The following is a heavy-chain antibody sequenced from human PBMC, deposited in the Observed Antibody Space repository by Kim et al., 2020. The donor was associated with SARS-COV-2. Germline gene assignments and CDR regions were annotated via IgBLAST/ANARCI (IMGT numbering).Heavy chain of an antibody. CDR3: AKNPRAATTLDY. CDR1: GFIFNNYV. CDR2: ISGSGGST. D-gene: IGHD6-25*01. V-gene: IGHV3-23*01. Sequence: GGSLRLSCAASGFIFNNYVMNWVRQTPGKGLEWVASISGSGGSTDYADSVKGRFTISRDNSKNTLYLQMNSLKADDTALYYCAKNPRAATTLDYWGQGT. J-gene: IGHJ4*02.